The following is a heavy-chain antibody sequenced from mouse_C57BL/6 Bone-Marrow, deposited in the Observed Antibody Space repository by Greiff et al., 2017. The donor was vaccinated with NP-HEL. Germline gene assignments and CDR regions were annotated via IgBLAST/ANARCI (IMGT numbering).Heavy chain of an antibody. D-gene: IGHD4-1*01. V-gene: IGHV1-64*01. CDR2: IHPNSGST. CDR1: GYTFTSYW. J-gene: IGHJ3*01. Sequence: QVQLKQPGAELVKPGASVKLSCKASGYTFTSYWMHWVKQRPGQGLEWIGMIHPNSGSTNYNEKFKSKATLTVDKSSSTAYMQLSSLTSEDAAVYYCAKLGQSWFAYWGQGTLVTVSA. CDR3: AKLGQSWFAY.